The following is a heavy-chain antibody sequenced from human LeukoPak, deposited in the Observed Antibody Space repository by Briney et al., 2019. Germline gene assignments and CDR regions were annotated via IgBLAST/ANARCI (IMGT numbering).Heavy chain of an antibody. CDR1: GYTFTGYY. D-gene: IGHD3-10*01. Sequence: APVKVSCKASGYTFTGYYMHWVRQAPGQGLEWMGWINPNSRGTDYAQKFQGRVTMTRDTSITTAYMELSRLTSDDTAVYYCARAPPLRLKGVADYWGQGTLVTVSS. J-gene: IGHJ4*02. V-gene: IGHV1-2*02. CDR2: INPNSRGT. CDR3: ARAPPLRLKGVADY.